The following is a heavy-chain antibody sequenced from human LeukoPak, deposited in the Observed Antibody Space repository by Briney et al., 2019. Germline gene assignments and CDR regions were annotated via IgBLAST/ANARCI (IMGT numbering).Heavy chain of an antibody. J-gene: IGHJ4*02. CDR1: GLTFSDNY. CDR3: ARPLSSSWYYFDY. V-gene: IGHV3-11*03. D-gene: IGHD6-13*01. CDR2: ISSSNSYT. Sequence: PGGSLRLSCAASGLTFSDNYMSWVRQAPGKGLEWVSFISSSNSYTNYADSVKGRFTISRDNAENSLYLQMNSLRADDTAVYYCARPLSSSWYYFDYWGQGTLVTVSS.